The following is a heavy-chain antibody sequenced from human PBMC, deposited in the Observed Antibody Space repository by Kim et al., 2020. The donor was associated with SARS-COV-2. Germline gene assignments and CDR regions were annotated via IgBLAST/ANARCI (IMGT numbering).Heavy chain of an antibody. J-gene: IGHJ4*02. D-gene: IGHD1-1*01. CDR1: GGTFSSYA. CDR3: ARERVPGGPISDELYYFDY. V-gene: IGHV1-69*04. CDR2: IIPFLGIA. Sequence: SVKVSCKASGGTFSSYAISWVRQAPGQGLEWMGRIIPFLGIANYAQKFQGRVTITADKSTSTAYMELSSLRSEDTAVYYCARERVPGGPISDELYYFDYWGQGTLVTVSS.